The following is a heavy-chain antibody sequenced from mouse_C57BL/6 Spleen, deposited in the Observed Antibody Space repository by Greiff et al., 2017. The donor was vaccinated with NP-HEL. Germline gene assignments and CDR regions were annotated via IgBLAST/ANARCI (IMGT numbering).Heavy chain of an antibody. CDR3: ARSDGGAWFAY. CDR1: GYTFTSYW. Sequence: VQLQQPGAELVKPGASVKLSCKASGYTFTSYWMQWVKQRPGQGLEWIGEIDPSDSYTNYNQKFKGKATLTVDTSSSTAYMQLSSLTSEDSAVYYCARSDGGAWFAYWGQGTLVTVSA. J-gene: IGHJ3*01. CDR2: IDPSDSYT. D-gene: IGHD2-3*01. V-gene: IGHV1-50*01.